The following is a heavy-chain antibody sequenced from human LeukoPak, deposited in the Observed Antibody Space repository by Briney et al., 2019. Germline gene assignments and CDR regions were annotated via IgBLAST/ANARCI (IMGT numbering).Heavy chain of an antibody. J-gene: IGHJ6*02. CDR1: GYTFTNFG. CDR2: ITTYNGNT. D-gene: IGHD2-2*01. V-gene: IGHV1-18*01. Sequence: GASVKVSCKASGYTFTNFGISWVRQAPGQGLEWLGWITTYNGNTNYAQKVQDRVTMTTDTSTSTAYMELRSLTSDDTAVYYCARRECSSSSCHYYYYYMDVWGQGTTVTVSS. CDR3: ARRECSSSSCHYYYYYMDV.